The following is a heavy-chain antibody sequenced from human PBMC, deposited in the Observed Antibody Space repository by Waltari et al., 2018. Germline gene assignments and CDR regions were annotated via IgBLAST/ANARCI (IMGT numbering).Heavy chain of an antibody. CDR1: GGSISTSSYY. CDR3: ASHMGDSSPLIYGMDV. Sequence: QLQLQESGPGLVKPSETLSLTCTVSGGSISTSSYYWGWIRKPPGKGLEWIGSIYDSGSTYYNPSLKSRVTISVDTSKNQFSLKLSSVTAADTAVYYCASHMGDSSPLIYGMDVWGQGTTVTVSS. J-gene: IGHJ6*02. V-gene: IGHV4-39*07. CDR2: IYDSGST. D-gene: IGHD6-13*01.